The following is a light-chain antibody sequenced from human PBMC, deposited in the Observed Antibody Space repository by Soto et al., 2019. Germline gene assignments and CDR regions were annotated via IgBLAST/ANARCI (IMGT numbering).Light chain of an antibody. J-gene: IGLJ1*01. CDR3: SSYTDSSNYV. Sequence: QSVLTQPPSASGTPGQRVTISCSGTSSDLAIYSYVSWYQQQPGKAPKLMIYQVTNRPSGVSNRFSGSRSGNTASLTISGLQAEDEADYYCSSYTDSSNYVFGTGTKVTVL. CDR2: QVT. CDR1: SSDLAIYSY. V-gene: IGLV2-14*01.